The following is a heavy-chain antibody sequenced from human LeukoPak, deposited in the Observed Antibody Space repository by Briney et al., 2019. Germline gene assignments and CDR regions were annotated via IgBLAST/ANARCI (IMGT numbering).Heavy chain of an antibody. CDR3: AKDRGAEVSAFDI. Sequence: PGGSLRLSCAASGFTFSSYAMSWVCQAPGKGLEWVSAISGSGGSTYYADSVKGRFTISRDNSKNTLYLQMNSLRAEDTAVYYCAKDRGAEVSAFDIWGQGTMVTVSS. CDR1: GFTFSSYA. J-gene: IGHJ3*02. CDR2: ISGSGGST. V-gene: IGHV3-23*01.